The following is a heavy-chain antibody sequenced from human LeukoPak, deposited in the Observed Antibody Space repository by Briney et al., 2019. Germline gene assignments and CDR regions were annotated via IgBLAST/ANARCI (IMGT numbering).Heavy chain of an antibody. Sequence: GGSLRLSCAASGFTFSSYSMNWVRQAPGKGLEWVSSISSSSSYIYYADSVKGRFTISRDNAKNSLYLQMNSLRAEDTAVYYCAREGYGILTGDAFDIWGQGTMVTVSS. CDR3: AREGYGILTGDAFDI. V-gene: IGHV3-21*01. CDR1: GFTFSSYS. D-gene: IGHD3-9*01. CDR2: ISSSSSYI. J-gene: IGHJ3*02.